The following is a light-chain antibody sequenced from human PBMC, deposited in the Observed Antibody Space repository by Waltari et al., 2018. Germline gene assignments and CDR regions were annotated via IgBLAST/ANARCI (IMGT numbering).Light chain of an antibody. J-gene: IGKJ1*01. Sequence: VMTQSPDSLAVSLGERATLNCKSSQSVLYSSNNKNSVAWYQQKPGQPPKLLIYWASTRESGVPDRFSGSGSGTDFTLTISSLQAEDVAVYYCQQYYSTPRTFGQGTKVEIK. CDR2: WAS. CDR1: QSVLYSSNNKNS. V-gene: IGKV4-1*01. CDR3: QQYYSTPRT.